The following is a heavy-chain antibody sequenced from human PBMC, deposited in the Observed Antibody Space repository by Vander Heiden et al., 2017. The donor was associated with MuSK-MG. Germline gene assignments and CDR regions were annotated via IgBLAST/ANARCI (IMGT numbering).Heavy chain of an antibody. Sequence: QVQLVESGGGLVKPGGSLRLSCAASGFTPNHYYMTWIRQAPGKAPECLSHMSDSGSTIYYADSVKGRFTISRDNAKNSLYLQMNSLRAEDTAVYYCARRYTNPGYYFYVDVWGKGTTVTVSS. V-gene: IGHV3-11*01. CDR1: GFTPNHYY. J-gene: IGHJ6*03. CDR2: MSDSGSTI. CDR3: ARRYTNPGYYFYVDV. D-gene: IGHD2-8*01.